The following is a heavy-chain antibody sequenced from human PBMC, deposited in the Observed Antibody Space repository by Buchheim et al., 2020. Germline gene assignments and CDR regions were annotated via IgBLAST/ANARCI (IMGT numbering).Heavy chain of an antibody. CDR2: ISGSGGST. J-gene: IGHJ5*02. Sequence: EVQLLESGGGLVQPGGSLRLSCAASGFTFSSYAMSWVRQAPGKGLEWVSAISGSGGSTYYADSVKGRFTISRDNSKNTLYLQMNSLRAEDTAVYYCVKDLYYDILTDQNWFDPWGQGTL. V-gene: IGHV3-23*01. CDR3: VKDLYYDILTDQNWFDP. CDR1: GFTFSSYA. D-gene: IGHD3-9*01.